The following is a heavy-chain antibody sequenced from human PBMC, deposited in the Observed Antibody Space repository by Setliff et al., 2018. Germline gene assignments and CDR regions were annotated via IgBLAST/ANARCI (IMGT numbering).Heavy chain of an antibody. CDR3: ARDLWARDSPGAGPFDS. V-gene: IGHV3-48*03. Sequence: GGSLRLSCVASGFTFSNYEFNWVRQAPGKGLEWISYISNGGGAVKYYVDSVKGRFIISRDNAKNSLYLQMNSLRDEDTAVYYCARDLWARDSPGAGPFDSWGQGTLVTVSS. D-gene: IGHD3-22*01. J-gene: IGHJ4*02. CDR1: GFTFSNYE. CDR2: ISNGGGAVK.